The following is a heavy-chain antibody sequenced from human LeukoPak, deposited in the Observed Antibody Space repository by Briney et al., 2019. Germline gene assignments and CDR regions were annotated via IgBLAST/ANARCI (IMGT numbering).Heavy chain of an antibody. V-gene: IGHV1-2*02. Sequence: ASVKVSCKASGYTFTGYYMHWVRQAPGQGLEWMGWINPNSGGTNYAQKFQGRVNMTRDTSISTAYMELSRLRSDDTAVYYCARDFERGYSYGPSYWYFDLWGRGTLVTVSS. D-gene: IGHD5-18*01. CDR2: INPNSGGT. CDR1: GYTFTGYY. CDR3: ARDFERGYSYGPSYWYFDL. J-gene: IGHJ2*01.